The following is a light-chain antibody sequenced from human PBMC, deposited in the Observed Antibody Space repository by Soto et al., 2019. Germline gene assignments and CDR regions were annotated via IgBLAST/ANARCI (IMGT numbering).Light chain of an antibody. Sequence: DIVMTQSPDSLAVSLGERATINCESSQSVLLSSTNKNYLAWYQQKVGQPPKLLIYWAPTRGSGVPDRFSGSGSGTDFTLTISSLQAEDVAVYYCQQYYTPPRTFGGGTKVDIK. J-gene: IGKJ4*01. CDR1: QSVLLSSTNKNY. V-gene: IGKV4-1*01. CDR3: QQYYTPPRT. CDR2: WAP.